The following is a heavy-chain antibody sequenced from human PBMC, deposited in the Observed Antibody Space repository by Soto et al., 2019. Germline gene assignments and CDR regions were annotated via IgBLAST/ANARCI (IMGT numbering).Heavy chain of an antibody. Sequence: QVQLQESGPGLVKPSETLSLTCTVSGGSISDYYWSWFRQAPGKGLDWIGYVYYRGTTNYNPSLQSRVTMSVDTSKNQFSLMLSSVTAADTAVYYCARQAIDWGQGTLVTVSS. CDR2: VYYRGTT. CDR1: GGSISDYY. J-gene: IGHJ4*02. V-gene: IGHV4-59*08. CDR3: ARQAID.